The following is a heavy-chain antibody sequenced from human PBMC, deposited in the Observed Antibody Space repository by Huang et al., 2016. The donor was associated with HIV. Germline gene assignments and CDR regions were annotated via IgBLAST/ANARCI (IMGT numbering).Heavy chain of an antibody. V-gene: IGHV3-9*01. CDR3: VIMDDYFDY. CDR2: MGGNRGDI. J-gene: IGHJ4*02. Sequence: EVQLVESGGGLVQPGWSLRLSCAASGFAFSQSAVHWFRQSAGKGLEWVSGMGGNRGDIAYAASVRGRFVISRDNAKKSLYLKMNGLRFEDTALYFCVIMDDYFDYWGQGVLVGVSS. CDR1: GFAFSQSA. D-gene: IGHD2-8*01.